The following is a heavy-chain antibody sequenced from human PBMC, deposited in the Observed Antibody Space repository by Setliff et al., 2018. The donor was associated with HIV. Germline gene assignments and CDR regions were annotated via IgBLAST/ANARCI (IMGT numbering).Heavy chain of an antibody. V-gene: IGHV3-7*03. CDR1: GFSFSNYW. J-gene: IGHJ5*01. Sequence: QAGGSLRLSCAASGFSFSNYWMNWVRQVPGKGLEWVANINQDGSEKKYVDSMKGRLTISRDNAKNSLYLQMTSLRAEDTALYFCARDPRTDSSYAWFDSWGQGTLVTVSS. D-gene: IGHD6-6*01. CDR3: ARDPRTDSSYAWFDS. CDR2: INQDGSEK.